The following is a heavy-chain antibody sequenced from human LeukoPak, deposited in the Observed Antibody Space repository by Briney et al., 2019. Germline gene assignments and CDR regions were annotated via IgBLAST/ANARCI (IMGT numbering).Heavy chain of an antibody. CDR3: ATLPYYYDSSGSYYFDY. CDR1: GFTFSSYG. J-gene: IGHJ4*02. D-gene: IGHD3-22*01. V-gene: IGHV3-30*02. Sequence: PGGSLRLSCGASGFTFSSYGMHWVRQAPGKGLEWVAFIRYDGSNRYYADSVKGRFTISRDNSKNTLYLQMNSLRAEDTAVYYCATLPYYYDSSGSYYFDYWGQGTLVTVSS. CDR2: IRYDGSNR.